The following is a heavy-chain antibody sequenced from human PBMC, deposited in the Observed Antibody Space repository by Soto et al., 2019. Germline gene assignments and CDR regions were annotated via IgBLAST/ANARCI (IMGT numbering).Heavy chain of an antibody. D-gene: IGHD2-2*01. V-gene: IGHV1-8*01. Sequence: QVQLVQSGAEVKKPGASVKVSCKASGYTFTSYDINWVRQATGQGLEWMGWMNPNSGNTGYAQKFQGRVTMTRNTSISTAYMELSSLRSEDTAVYYCARGGLAPAAMRREDMDVWGKGTTVTVSS. J-gene: IGHJ6*03. CDR2: MNPNSGNT. CDR1: GYTFTSYD. CDR3: ARGGLAPAAMRREDMDV.